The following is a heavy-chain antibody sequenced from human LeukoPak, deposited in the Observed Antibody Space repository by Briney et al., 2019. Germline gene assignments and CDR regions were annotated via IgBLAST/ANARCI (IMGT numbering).Heavy chain of an antibody. CDR1: GYSISSGYY. Sequence: YPSETLSLTCAVSGYSISSGYYWGWIRQPPGKGLEWIGNIYHSGSTYYNPSLKSRVTISIDTSKNQFSLKLSSVTAADTAVYYCARLGIAVAGTLDYWGQGTLDTVSS. J-gene: IGHJ4*02. CDR2: IYHSGST. D-gene: IGHD6-19*01. V-gene: IGHV4-38-2*01. CDR3: ARLGIAVAGTLDY.